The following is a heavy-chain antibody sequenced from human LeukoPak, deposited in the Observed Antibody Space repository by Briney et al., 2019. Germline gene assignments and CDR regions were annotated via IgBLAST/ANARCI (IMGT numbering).Heavy chain of an antibody. CDR1: GGSISSYY. Sequence: SETLSLTCTVSGGSISSYYWSWIRQPPGKGLEWIGEINRSGSTNYNPSLKSRVTISVDTSKNQFSLKLSSVTAADTAVYYCARGRKNNWFDPWGQGTLVTVSS. CDR2: INRSGST. J-gene: IGHJ5*02. V-gene: IGHV4-34*01. CDR3: ARGRKNNWFDP.